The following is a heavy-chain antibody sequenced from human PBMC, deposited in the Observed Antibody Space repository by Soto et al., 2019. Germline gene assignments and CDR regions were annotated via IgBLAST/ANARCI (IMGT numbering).Heavy chain of an antibody. CDR2: ISWDGGST. V-gene: IGHV3-43*01. J-gene: IGHJ5*02. Sequence: GGSLRLSCAASGFTFDDYTMHWVRQAPGKGLEWVSLISWDGGSTYYADSVKGRFTISRDNSKNSLYLQMNSLRTEDTALYYCAKGPSPTRGWLNWFDPWGQGTLVTVSS. CDR1: GFTFDDYT. D-gene: IGHD6-19*01. CDR3: AKGPSPTRGWLNWFDP.